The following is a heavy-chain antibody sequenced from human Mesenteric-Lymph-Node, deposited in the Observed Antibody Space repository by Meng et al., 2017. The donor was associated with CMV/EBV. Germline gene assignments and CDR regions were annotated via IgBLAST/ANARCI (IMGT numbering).Heavy chain of an antibody. Sequence: GESLKISCAASGFTFSTYAMHWVRQAPGKGLEWVTYIRFDGSNKYYVDSVKGRFTISRDNSKNMVYLQMNSLRPEDTAVYYCARDDDGPQAFDMWGQGTMVTVSS. J-gene: IGHJ3*02. V-gene: IGHV3-30*02. CDR3: ARDDDGPQAFDM. D-gene: IGHD3-16*01. CDR1: GFTFSTYA. CDR2: IRFDGSNK.